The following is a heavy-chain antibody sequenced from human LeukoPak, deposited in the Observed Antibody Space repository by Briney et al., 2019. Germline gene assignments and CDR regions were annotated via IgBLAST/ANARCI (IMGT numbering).Heavy chain of an antibody. CDR1: GFTFSSYA. V-gene: IGHV3-23*01. J-gene: IGHJ4*02. D-gene: IGHD3-10*01. CDR3: AKGVGVTMVRGVIITSPRAPHY. Sequence: PGGSLRLSCAASGFTFSSYAMSWVRQAPGKGLEWVSAISGSGGSTYYADSVKGRFTISRDNSKNTLCLQMNSLRAEDTAVYYCAKGVGVTMVRGVIITSPRAPHYWGQGTLVTVSS. CDR2: ISGSGGST.